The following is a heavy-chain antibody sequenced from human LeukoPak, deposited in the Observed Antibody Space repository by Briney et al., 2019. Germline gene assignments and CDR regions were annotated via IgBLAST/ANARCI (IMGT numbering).Heavy chain of an antibody. CDR1: GGSVSINSAA. D-gene: IGHD7-27*01. CDR2: TYYRSKWYN. CDR3: AREHLTGDFEYYFDY. J-gene: IGHJ4*02. V-gene: IGHV6-1*01. Sequence: SQTLSLTCAISGGSVSINSAAWNWIRQSPSGGLEWLGSTYYRSKWYNDYAVSVKSRITINPDTSKNQFSLQLNSVTPEDTAVYYCAREHLTGDFEYYFDYWGQGTLVTVSS.